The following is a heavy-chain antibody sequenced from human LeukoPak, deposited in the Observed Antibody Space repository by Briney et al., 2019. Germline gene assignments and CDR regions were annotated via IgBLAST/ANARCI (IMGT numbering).Heavy chain of an antibody. CDR1: GGTFSSHA. V-gene: IGHV1-69*13. Sequence: SVKVSCKASGGTFSSHAISWVRQAPGQGLEWMGGIIPIFGTANYAQKFQGRVTITADESTSTAYMELSSLRSEDTAVYYCARDPPVGVVPAAQDYWGQGTLVTVSS. CDR3: ARDPPVGVVPAAQDY. D-gene: IGHD2-2*01. J-gene: IGHJ4*02. CDR2: IIPIFGTA.